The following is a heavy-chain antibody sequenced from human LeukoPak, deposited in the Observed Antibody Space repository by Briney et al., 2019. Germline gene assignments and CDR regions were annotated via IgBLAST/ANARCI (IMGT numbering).Heavy chain of an antibody. Sequence: GGSLRLSCAASGFTFSRYGMSWVRQAPGKGLEWVSAISGSGGSTYYADSVKGRFTISRDNSRNTLYLQMNSLRAEDTAVYYCAKEIYYDSTGPQYWGQGTLVTVSS. CDR2: ISGSGGST. J-gene: IGHJ4*02. CDR1: GFTFSRYG. CDR3: AKEIYYDSTGPQY. D-gene: IGHD3-22*01. V-gene: IGHV3-23*01.